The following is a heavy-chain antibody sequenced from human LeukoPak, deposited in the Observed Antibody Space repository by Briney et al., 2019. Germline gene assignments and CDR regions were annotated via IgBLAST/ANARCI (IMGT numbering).Heavy chain of an antibody. CDR1: GFTFSSYS. V-gene: IGHV3-23*01. J-gene: IGHJ4*02. Sequence: GGSLRLSCAASGFTFSSYSMNWVRQAPGKGLEWVSAISGSGGSTYYADSVKGRFTISRDNSKNTLYLQMNSLRAEDTAVYYCAKASYGGNSDYWGQGTLVTVSS. CDR2: ISGSGGST. CDR3: AKASYGGNSDY. D-gene: IGHD4-17*01.